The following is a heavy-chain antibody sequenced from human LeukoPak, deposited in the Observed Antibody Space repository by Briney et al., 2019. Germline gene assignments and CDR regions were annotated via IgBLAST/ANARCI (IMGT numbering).Heavy chain of an antibody. J-gene: IGHJ6*02. CDR2: ISSSSSYM. CDR1: GFTFSSYT. Sequence: PGGSLRLSCAASGFTFSSYTMNWVRQAPGKVLEWVSSISSSSSYMYYADSVKGRLTTSRDNAKNSLYLQMNSLRAEDTAVYYCARDPTPRYCSGGSCYTHYGMDVWGQGTTVTVSS. V-gene: IGHV3-21*01. CDR3: ARDPTPRYCSGGSCYTHYGMDV. D-gene: IGHD2-15*01.